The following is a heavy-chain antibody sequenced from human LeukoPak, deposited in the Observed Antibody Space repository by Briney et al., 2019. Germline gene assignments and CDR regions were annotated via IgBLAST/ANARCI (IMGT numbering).Heavy chain of an antibody. CDR1: GGSISGYY. V-gene: IGHV4-59*12. CDR2: IYDSGST. Sequence: SETLSLTCTVSGGSISGYYWSWIRQPPGKGLEWIGYIYDSGSTNYNPSLKSRVTISVDTSKNQFSLKLSSVTAADTAVYYCARGDAYYYDSSGYYLADYWGQGTLVTVSS. D-gene: IGHD3-22*01. J-gene: IGHJ4*02. CDR3: ARGDAYYYDSSGYYLADY.